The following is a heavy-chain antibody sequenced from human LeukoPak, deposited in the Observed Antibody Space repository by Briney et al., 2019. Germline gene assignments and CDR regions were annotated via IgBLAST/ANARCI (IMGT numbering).Heavy chain of an antibody. Sequence: GGSLRLSCAASGFTFSSYWMSWVRQAPGKGLEWVANIKQDGSEKYYVDSVKGRFTISRDNSKNTLYLQMNSLRAEDTAVYYCAKNLVMIVYAFDIWGQGTMVTVSS. J-gene: IGHJ3*02. CDR3: AKNLVMIVYAFDI. CDR1: GFTFSSYW. CDR2: IKQDGSEK. D-gene: IGHD3-22*01. V-gene: IGHV3-7*03.